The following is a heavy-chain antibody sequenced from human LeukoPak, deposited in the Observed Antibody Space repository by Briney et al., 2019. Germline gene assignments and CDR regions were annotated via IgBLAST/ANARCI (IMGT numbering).Heavy chain of an antibody. V-gene: IGHV1-18*01. Sequence: ASVKVSCKASGYTFTSYGISWVRQAPGQGLEWMGWISAYNGNTNYAQKLQGRVTMTTDTSTSTAYMELRSLRSDDTAAYYCARVRGYYGSGSYHDAFDIWGQGTMVTVSS. D-gene: IGHD3-10*01. J-gene: IGHJ3*02. CDR3: ARVRGYYGSGSYHDAFDI. CDR2: ISAYNGNT. CDR1: GYTFTSYG.